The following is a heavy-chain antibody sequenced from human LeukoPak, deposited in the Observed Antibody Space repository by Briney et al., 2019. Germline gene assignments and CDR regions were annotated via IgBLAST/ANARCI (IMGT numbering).Heavy chain of an antibody. CDR2: ISYDGSNK. V-gene: IGHV3-30*19. D-gene: IGHD3-16*02. CDR3: ARDPRGYLDAFDI. Sequence: GGSLRLSCAASGFTFSSYGMHWVRQAPGKGLEWVAVISYDGSNKYYADSVKGRFTISRDNSKSTLYLQMNSLRAEDTAVYYCARDPRGYLDAFDIWGQGTMVTVSS. J-gene: IGHJ3*02. CDR1: GFTFSSYG.